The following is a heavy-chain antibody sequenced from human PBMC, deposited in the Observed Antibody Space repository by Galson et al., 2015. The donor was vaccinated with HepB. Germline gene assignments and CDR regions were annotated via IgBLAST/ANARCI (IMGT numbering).Heavy chain of an antibody. V-gene: IGHV3-7*01. J-gene: IGHJ3*02. D-gene: IGHD1-26*01. Sequence: SLRLSCAASGFTFSSYWMSWVRQAPGKRLEWVANINQDGSGEYYVDSVKGRFPISRDDAKTSLYLQRNSLRAEDTAVYYCARINSGSREFDIWGQGTMVTVSS. CDR2: INQDGSGE. CDR1: GFTFSSYW. CDR3: ARINSGSREFDI.